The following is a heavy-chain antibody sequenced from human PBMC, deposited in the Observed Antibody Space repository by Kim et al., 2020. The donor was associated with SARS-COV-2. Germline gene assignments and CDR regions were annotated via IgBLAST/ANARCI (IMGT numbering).Heavy chain of an antibody. D-gene: IGHD6-19*01. V-gene: IGHV3-30*04. J-gene: IGHJ4*02. CDR2: ISYDGSNK. Sequence: GGSLRLSCAASGFTFSSYAMHWVRQAPGKGLEWVAVISYDGSNKYYADSVKGRFTISRDNSKNTLYLQMNSLRAEDTAVYYCARDSGQWLVLVTFDYWGQGTLVTVSS. CDR1: GFTFSSYA. CDR3: ARDSGQWLVLVTFDY.